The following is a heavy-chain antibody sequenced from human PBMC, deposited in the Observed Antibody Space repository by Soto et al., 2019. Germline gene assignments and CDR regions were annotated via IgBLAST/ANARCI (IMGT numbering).Heavy chain of an antibody. Sequence: PSETLSLTCTVSGDSISSGDYYWSWIRQPPGKGLEWIGYIYYSGSTYYNPSLKSRVTISVDTSKNQFSLKLSSVTAADTAVYYCAREMRFCTDGVCHSYGMDVWGQGTTVTVSS. D-gene: IGHD2-8*01. CDR3: AREMRFCTDGVCHSYGMDV. CDR1: GDSISSGDYY. J-gene: IGHJ6*02. V-gene: IGHV4-30-4*01. CDR2: IYYSGST.